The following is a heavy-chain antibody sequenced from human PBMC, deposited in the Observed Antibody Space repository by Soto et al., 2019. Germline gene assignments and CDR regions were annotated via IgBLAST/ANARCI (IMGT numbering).Heavy chain of an antibody. J-gene: IGHJ6*01. CDR1: GGSFSGYY. V-gene: IGHV4-34*01. D-gene: IGHD6-13*01. Sequence: LTCAVYGGSFSGYYWSWIRQPPGKGLEGIGEINHRGSTNYNPSLKSRVTISVDTSKTQFSLKLSSVTAAETAVYYSARALRAAAVTAVWGNGTTVTVSS. CDR2: INHRGST. CDR3: ARALRAAAVTAV.